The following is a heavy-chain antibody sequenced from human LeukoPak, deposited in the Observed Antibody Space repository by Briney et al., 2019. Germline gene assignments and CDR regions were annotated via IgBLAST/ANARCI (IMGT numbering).Heavy chain of an antibody. Sequence: GEALKISFKGSGYRFSMYWTGWGRPVPGKGVGWVGIIYPGDSQTAYSPSFQGQVTISADKSINTAYLQWRSLEASDTAMYYCGRIRGYDFWSRGAFDIWGQGTMVTVSS. V-gene: IGHV5-51*02. CDR3: GRIRGYDFWSRGAFDI. CDR1: GYRFSMYW. J-gene: IGHJ3*02. CDR2: IYPGDSQT. D-gene: IGHD3-3*01.